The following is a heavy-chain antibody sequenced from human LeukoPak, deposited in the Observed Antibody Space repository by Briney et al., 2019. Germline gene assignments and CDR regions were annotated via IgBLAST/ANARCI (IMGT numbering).Heavy chain of an antibody. V-gene: IGHV3-7*03. J-gene: IGHJ6*04. CDR3: ARVTSTAAGRGMDV. D-gene: IGHD6-13*01. CDR2: ITQDGSEK. Sequence: PGGSLRLSCAASEFTFSNYWMNWVRQAPGKGLEWVANITQDGSEKYYVDSVKGRFTISRDNAKNSLYLQMNSLRAEDTAVYYCARVTSTAAGRGMDVWGKGTTVTVSS. CDR1: EFTFSNYW.